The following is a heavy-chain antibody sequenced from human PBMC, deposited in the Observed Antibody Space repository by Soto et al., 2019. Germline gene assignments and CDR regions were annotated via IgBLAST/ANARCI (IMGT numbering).Heavy chain of an antibody. CDR1: GGTFSSYT. D-gene: IGHD6-13*01. V-gene: IGHV1-69*02. Sequence: ASVKVSCKASGGTFSSYTISWVRQAPGQGLEWMGRIIPILGIANYAQKFQGRVTITADTSTSTAYMELSSLRSEDTAVYYCAAPPYSSSWYDFSGYFQHWGQGTLVTVSS. CDR3: AAPPYSSSWYDFSGYFQH. J-gene: IGHJ1*01. CDR2: IIPILGIA.